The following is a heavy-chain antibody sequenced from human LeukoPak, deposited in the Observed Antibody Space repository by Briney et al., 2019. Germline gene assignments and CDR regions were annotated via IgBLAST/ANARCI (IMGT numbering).Heavy chain of an antibody. J-gene: IGHJ4*02. CDR1: GYTFTSYD. D-gene: IGHD3-10*01. CDR2: MNPNSGNT. V-gene: IGHV1-8*01. Sequence: GASVKVSCKASGYTFTSYDINWVRQATGQGLEWMGWMNPNSGNTGYAQKFQGRITMTRNTSISTAYMELSSLRSEDTAVYYCARGGLWFGELLYEVGDYWGQGTLVTVSS. CDR3: ARGGLWFGELLYEVGDY.